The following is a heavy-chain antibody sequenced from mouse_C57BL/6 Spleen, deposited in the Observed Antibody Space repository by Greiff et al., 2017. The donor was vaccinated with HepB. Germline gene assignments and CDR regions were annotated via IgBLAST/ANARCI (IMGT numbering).Heavy chain of an antibody. CDR3: ARHYGKEDGY. J-gene: IGHJ2*01. V-gene: IGHV1-26*01. Sequence: EVQLQQSGPELVKPGASVKISCKASGYTFTDYYMNWVKQSHGKSLEWIGDINPNNGGTSYNQKFKGKATLTVDKSSSTAYMELRSLTSEDSAVYYCARHYGKEDGYWGQGTTLTVSS. CDR1: GYTFTDYY. CDR2: INPNNGGT. D-gene: IGHD1-1*01.